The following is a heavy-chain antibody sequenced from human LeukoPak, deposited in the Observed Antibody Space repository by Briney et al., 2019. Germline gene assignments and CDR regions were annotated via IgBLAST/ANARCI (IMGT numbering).Heavy chain of an antibody. D-gene: IGHD1-14*01. CDR1: GGSFSGYY. CDR3: ARVAGAGNNDYGMDV. V-gene: IGHV4-34*01. CDR2: INHSGST. J-gene: IGHJ6*02. Sequence: SETLSLTCAVYGGSFSGYYWSWIRQPPGKGLEWIGEINHSGSTNNNPSLKSRVTISVDTSKNQFSLKLSSVTAADTAVYYCARVAGAGNNDYGMDVWGQGTTVTVSS.